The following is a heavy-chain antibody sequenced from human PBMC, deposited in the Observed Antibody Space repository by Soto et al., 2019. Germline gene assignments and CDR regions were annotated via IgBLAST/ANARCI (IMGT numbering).Heavy chain of an antibody. J-gene: IGHJ4*02. Sequence: PGGSLRLSCAASGFSFGSYWMVWVRQAPGKGLQWVANIKRDGSETYYEDSVRGRFTISRDNAKKSLYLQMNSLRAEDTAMYFCARGASQWLVADYWGQGALVTVSS. CDR1: GFSFGSYW. V-gene: IGHV3-7*01. CDR2: IKRDGSET. D-gene: IGHD6-19*01. CDR3: ARGASQWLVADY.